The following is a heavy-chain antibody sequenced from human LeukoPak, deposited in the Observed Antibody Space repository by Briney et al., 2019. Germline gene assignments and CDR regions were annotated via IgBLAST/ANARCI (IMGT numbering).Heavy chain of an antibody. CDR1: GFTFSNYA. Sequence: PGRSLRLSCAAAGFTFSNYAMSSVRQAPGRGLEWVSTISNTGSDTYYADSVLGRFTISRDNSENTLYLQMNNLRGEDTAIHYCAKVPYSDYGSGRPPFMDVWGEGPTVAVSS. CDR3: AKVPYSDYGSGRPPFMDV. D-gene: IGHD3-10*01. CDR2: ISNTGSDT. V-gene: IGHV3-23*01. J-gene: IGHJ6*04.